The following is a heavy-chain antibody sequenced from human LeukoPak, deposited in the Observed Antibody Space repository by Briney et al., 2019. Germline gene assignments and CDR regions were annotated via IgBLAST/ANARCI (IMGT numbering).Heavy chain of an antibody. CDR1: GYTFTSYY. CDR3: ARGSGGRQEVDY. Sequence: ASVKVSCKASGYTFTSYYMHWVRQAPGQGLEWMGWISAYNGNTNYAQKLQGRVTMTTDTSTSTAYMELRSLRSDDTAVYYCARGSGGRQEVDYWGQGTLVTVSS. D-gene: IGHD2-15*01. CDR2: ISAYNGNT. J-gene: IGHJ4*02. V-gene: IGHV1-18*04.